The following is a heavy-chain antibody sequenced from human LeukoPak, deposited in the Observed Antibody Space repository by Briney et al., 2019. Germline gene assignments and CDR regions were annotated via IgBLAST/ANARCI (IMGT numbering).Heavy chain of an antibody. Sequence: NPGGSLRLSCAASGLRFSDYYVSWIRQAPGKGLQWVSYISSGGDIMHYADSVKGRFTISRDNAKNSLYLQMNSLRAEDTAVYYCARVRPYSSSGDYYYYYYMDVWGQGTTVTISS. CDR1: GLRFSDYY. D-gene: IGHD6-13*01. J-gene: IGHJ6*03. CDR3: ARVRPYSSSGDYYYYYYMDV. V-gene: IGHV3-11*04. CDR2: ISSGGDIM.